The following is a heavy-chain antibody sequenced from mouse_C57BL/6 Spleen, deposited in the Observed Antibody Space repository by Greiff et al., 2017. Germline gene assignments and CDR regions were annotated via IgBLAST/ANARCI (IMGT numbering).Heavy chain of an antibody. CDR2: INPYNGGT. V-gene: IGHV1-19*01. D-gene: IGHD4-1*01. J-gene: IGHJ2*01. CDR1: GYTFTDYY. Sequence: EVQLQQSGPVLVKPGASVKMSCKASGYTFTDYYMNWVKQSHGKSLEWIGVINPYNGGTSYNQKFKGKATLTVDKSSSTAYMELNSLTSEDSAVYYCARRTGTGEYYFDYWGQGTTLTVSS. CDR3: ARRTGTGEYYFDY.